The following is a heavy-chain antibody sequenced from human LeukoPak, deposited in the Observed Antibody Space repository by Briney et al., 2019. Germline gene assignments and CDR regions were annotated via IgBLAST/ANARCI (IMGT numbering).Heavy chain of an antibody. CDR1: GFTFSSYE. J-gene: IGHJ4*02. Sequence: PGGSPRLSCAASGFTFSSYEMNWVRQAPGKGLEWVSYISSSGSTIYYADSVKGRFTISRDNAKNSLYLQMNSLRAEDTAVYYCARGGYSGYDRVSYYFDYWGQGTLVTVSS. D-gene: IGHD5-12*01. V-gene: IGHV3-48*03. CDR2: ISSSGSTI. CDR3: ARGGYSGYDRVSYYFDY.